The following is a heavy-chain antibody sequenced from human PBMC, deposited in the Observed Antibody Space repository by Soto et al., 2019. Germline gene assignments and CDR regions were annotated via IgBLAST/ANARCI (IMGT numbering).Heavy chain of an antibody. CDR3: TRDSSSSYYYYYGMDV. CDR2: IRSKAYGGTT. D-gene: IGHD6-6*01. Sequence: GGSLRLSCTASGFTFGDYGMRWFRQAPGKGLEWVGFIRSKAYGGTTEYAASVRGRFTISRDDSKSIAYLQLNSLKAEDSAVYHCTRDSSSSYYYYYGMDVWGQGTTVTVSS. V-gene: IGHV3-49*03. CDR1: GFTFGDYG. J-gene: IGHJ6*02.